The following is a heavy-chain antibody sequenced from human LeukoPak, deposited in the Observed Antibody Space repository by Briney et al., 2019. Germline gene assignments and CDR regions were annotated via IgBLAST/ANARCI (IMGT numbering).Heavy chain of an antibody. CDR1: GYTLTELS. CDR3: ATDPWGGYRTFDY. V-gene: IGHV1-24*01. D-gene: IGHD5-12*01. Sequence: GASVTVSCKVSGYTLTELSMHWVRQAPGKGLAWMGGFDPEDGETIYAQKFQGRVTMTEGTSTDTAYMELSSLRSEDTAVYYCATDPWGGYRTFDYWGQGTLVTVSS. J-gene: IGHJ4*02. CDR2: FDPEDGET.